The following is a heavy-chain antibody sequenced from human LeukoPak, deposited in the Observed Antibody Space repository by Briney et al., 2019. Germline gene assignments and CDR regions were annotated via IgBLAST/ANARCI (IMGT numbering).Heavy chain of an antibody. CDR1: GGSISSSSYY. CDR2: IYYSGST. V-gene: IGHV4-39*07. Sequence: SETLSLTCTVSGGSISSSSYYWGWIRQPPGKGLEWIGSIYYSGSTYYNPSLKSRVTISVDTSKNQFSLKLSSVTAADTAVYYCARPRIVGAFDAFDIWGQGTMVTVSS. CDR3: ARPRIVGAFDAFDI. J-gene: IGHJ3*02. D-gene: IGHD1-26*01.